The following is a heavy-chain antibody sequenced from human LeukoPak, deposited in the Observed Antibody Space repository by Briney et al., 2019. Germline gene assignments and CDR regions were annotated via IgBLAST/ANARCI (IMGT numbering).Heavy chain of an antibody. CDR1: GFTFSSYE. D-gene: IGHD3-9*01. V-gene: IGHV3-48*03. J-gene: IGHJ6*03. Sequence: GGSLRLSCAASGFTFSSYEMNWVRQAPGKGLEWVSYISSSGSTIYYADSVKGRFTISRDNAKNSLYLQMNSLRAEDTAVYYCARANDNYYYYYMDVWGKGTTVTISS. CDR3: ARANDNYYYYYMDV. CDR2: ISSSGSTI.